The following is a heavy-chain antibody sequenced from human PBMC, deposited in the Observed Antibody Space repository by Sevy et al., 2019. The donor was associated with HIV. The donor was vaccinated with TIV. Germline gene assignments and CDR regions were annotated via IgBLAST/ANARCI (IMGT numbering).Heavy chain of an antibody. CDR2: ISWNSGSI. CDR1: GFTFDDYA. D-gene: IGHD2-15*01. Sequence: GGSLRLSCAASGFTFDDYAMHWVRQAPGKGLEWVSGISWNSGSIGYADSVKGRFTISRDNAKNSLYLQMNSLRAEDTALYYCAKDSYGGNRSVGGMDVWGQGTTVTVSS. J-gene: IGHJ6*02. V-gene: IGHV3-9*01. CDR3: AKDSYGGNRSVGGMDV.